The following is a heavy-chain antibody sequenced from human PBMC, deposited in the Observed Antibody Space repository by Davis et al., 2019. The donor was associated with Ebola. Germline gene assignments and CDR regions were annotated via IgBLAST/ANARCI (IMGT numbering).Heavy chain of an antibody. CDR2: IFFDGSET. V-gene: IGHV3-33*08. CDR3: ARGGLLSALDL. CDR1: GFTFSRYG. Sequence: PGGSLRLSCEASGFTFSRYGMHWVRQAPGKGPEWLTYIFFDGSETFYADSVKGRFTISRDNSKNTMFLQMTGLRAEDTAIYYCARGGLLSALDLWGQGTMVSVSS. J-gene: IGHJ3*01. D-gene: IGHD2-15*01.